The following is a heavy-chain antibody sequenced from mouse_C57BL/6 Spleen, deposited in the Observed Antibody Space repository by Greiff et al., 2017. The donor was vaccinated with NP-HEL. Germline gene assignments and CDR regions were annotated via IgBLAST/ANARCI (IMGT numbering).Heavy chain of an antibody. CDR1: GYTFTDYN. Sequence: EVQLQQSGPELVKPGASVKIPCKASGYTFTDYNMDWVKQSHGKSLEWIGDINPNNGGTIYNQKFKGKATLTVDKSSSTAYMELRSLTSEDTAVYYCARLGGLTRFAYWGQGTLVTVSA. V-gene: IGHV1-18*01. CDR3: ARLGGLTRFAY. J-gene: IGHJ3*01. D-gene: IGHD1-1*02. CDR2: INPNNGGT.